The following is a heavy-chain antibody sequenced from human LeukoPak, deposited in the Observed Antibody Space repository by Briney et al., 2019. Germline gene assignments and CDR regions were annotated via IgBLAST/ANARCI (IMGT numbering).Heavy chain of an antibody. J-gene: IGHJ2*01. Sequence: GESLKISCKGSGYSFASYWIGWVRQMPGKGLEWMGIIYPGDSDTRYSPSFQGQVTISADKSITTAYLQWTSLKASDSAMYYCARWRSSWYFDLWGRGTLVTVSS. CDR3: ARWRSSWYFDL. CDR2: IYPGDSDT. CDR1: GYSFASYW. D-gene: IGHD6-13*01. V-gene: IGHV5-51*01.